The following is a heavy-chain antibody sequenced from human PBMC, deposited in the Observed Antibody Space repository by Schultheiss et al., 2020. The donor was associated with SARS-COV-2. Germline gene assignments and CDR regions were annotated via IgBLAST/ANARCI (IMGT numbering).Heavy chain of an antibody. CDR1: GYTFTGYY. V-gene: IGHV1-18*04. Sequence: ASVKVSCKASGYTFTGYYMHWVRQAPGQGLEWIGWISAYNGNTNYAQKLQGRVTMTTDTSTSTAYMELRSLRSDDTAVYYCARMVYYYDSSGGGVDVWGQGTTVTVSS. CDR3: ARMVYYYDSSGGGVDV. D-gene: IGHD3-22*01. J-gene: IGHJ6*02. CDR2: ISAYNGNT.